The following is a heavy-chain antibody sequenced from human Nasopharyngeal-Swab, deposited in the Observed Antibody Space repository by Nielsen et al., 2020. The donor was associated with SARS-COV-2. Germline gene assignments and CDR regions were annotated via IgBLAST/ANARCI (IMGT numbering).Heavy chain of an antibody. CDR2: IYPGDSDT. D-gene: IGHD6-13*01. V-gene: IGHV5-51*01. J-gene: IGHJ4*02. CDR1: GYSFTSYW. CDR3: ARRYSSSWRY. Sequence: KVSCKGSGYSFTSYWIGWVRQMPGKGLEWMGIIYPGDSDTRYSPSFQGHVTISADKSISTAYLQWSSLKASDTAMYYCARRYSSSWRYWGQGTLVTVSS.